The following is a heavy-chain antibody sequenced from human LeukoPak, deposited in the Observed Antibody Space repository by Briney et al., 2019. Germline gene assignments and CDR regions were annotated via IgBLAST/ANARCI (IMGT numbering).Heavy chain of an antibody. CDR2: ISGSGGRT. J-gene: IGHJ6*03. Sequence: GGSLRLSCAASGFTFSSYAMSWVRQAPGKGLEWVSAISGSGGRTYHADSVKGRFTISRDNSKNTLYLQMNSLRAEDTAVYYCAKNDGGSYYIYYYYMDVWGKGTTVTISS. D-gene: IGHD1-26*01. V-gene: IGHV3-23*01. CDR1: GFTFSSYA. CDR3: AKNDGGSYYIYYYYMDV.